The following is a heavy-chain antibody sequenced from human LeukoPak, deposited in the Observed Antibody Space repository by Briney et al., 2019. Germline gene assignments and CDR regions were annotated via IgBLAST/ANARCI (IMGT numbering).Heavy chain of an antibody. CDR3: ARNIVRGVVILRLRGVFDY. CDR2: IYYSGST. Sequence: PSETLSLTCTVSGGSISSSSYYWGWIRQPPGKGLEWIGSIYYSGSTYYNRSLKSRVTISVDTSKNQFSLKLSSVAAADTAVYYCARNIVRGVVILRLRGVFDYWGQGTLVTVSS. J-gene: IGHJ4*02. CDR1: GGSISSSSYY. V-gene: IGHV4-39*01. D-gene: IGHD3-10*01.